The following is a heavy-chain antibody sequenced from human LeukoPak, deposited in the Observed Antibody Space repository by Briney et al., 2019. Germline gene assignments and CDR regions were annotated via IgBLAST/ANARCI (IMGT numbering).Heavy chain of an antibody. V-gene: IGHV3-30-3*01. D-gene: IGHD2-2*01. Sequence: PGGSLRLSCAASGFTFSSYAMHWVRQAPGKGLEWVAVISYDGSNKYYADSVKGRFTISRDNSKNTLYLQMNSLRAEDTAVYYCVRDIVPAALYYGMDVWGQGTTVTVSS. CDR2: ISYDGSNK. J-gene: IGHJ6*02. CDR3: VRDIVPAALYYGMDV. CDR1: GFTFSSYA.